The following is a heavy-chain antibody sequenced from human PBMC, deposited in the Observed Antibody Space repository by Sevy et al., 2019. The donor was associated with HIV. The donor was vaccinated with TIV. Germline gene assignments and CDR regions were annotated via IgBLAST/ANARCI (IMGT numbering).Heavy chain of an antibody. CDR3: ARDSNGSGSYWYYYYYGMDV. Sequence: GGSLRLSCAASGFTFSSYAMHWVRQAPGKGLEWVAVISYDGSNKYYAHSVKGRFTISRDNSKNTLYLQMNSLRAEDTAVYYCARDSNGSGSYWYYYYYGMDVWGQGTTVTVSS. J-gene: IGHJ6*02. CDR1: GFTFSSYA. D-gene: IGHD3-10*01. CDR2: ISYDGSNK. V-gene: IGHV3-30-3*01.